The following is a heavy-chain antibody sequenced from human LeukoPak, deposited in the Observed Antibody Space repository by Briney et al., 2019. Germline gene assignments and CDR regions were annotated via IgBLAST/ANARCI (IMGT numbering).Heavy chain of an antibody. Sequence: PSQTLSLTCTVSGGSISSGGYYWSWIRQHPGKGLGWIGYIYYSGSTYYNPSLKSRVTISVDTSKNQFSLKLSSVTAADTAVYYCARDRPAGTTTNWGQGTLVTVSS. CDR3: ARDRPAGTTTN. J-gene: IGHJ4*02. CDR2: IYYSGST. D-gene: IGHD1-7*01. CDR1: GGSISSGGYY. V-gene: IGHV4-31*03.